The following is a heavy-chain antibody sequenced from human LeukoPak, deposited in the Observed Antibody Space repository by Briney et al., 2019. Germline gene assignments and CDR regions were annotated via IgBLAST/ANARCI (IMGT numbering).Heavy chain of an antibody. D-gene: IGHD3-22*01. CDR2: IYYSGST. J-gene: IGHJ4*02. V-gene: IGHV4-39*07. CDR1: GGSISSSSYY. Sequence: SETLSLTCTVSGGSISSSSYYWGWIRQPPGKGLEWIGSIYYSGSTYYNPSLKSRVTISVDTPKNQFSLKLSSVTAADTAVYYCVSDSSGFLDYWGQGTLVTVSS. CDR3: VSDSSGFLDY.